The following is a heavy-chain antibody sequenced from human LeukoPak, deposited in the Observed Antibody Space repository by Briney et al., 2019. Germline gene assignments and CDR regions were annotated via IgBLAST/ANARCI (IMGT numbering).Heavy chain of an antibody. CDR1: GGSISSYY. Sequence: SETLSLTCTVSGGSISSYYWSWIRQPPGKGLGWIGYIYYSGSTNYNPSLKSRVTISVDTSKNQFSLKLSSVTAADTAVYYCARDVVVVAARNYYYYGMDVWGQGTTVTVSS. D-gene: IGHD2-15*01. CDR3: ARDVVVVAARNYYYYGMDV. CDR2: IYYSGST. J-gene: IGHJ6*02. V-gene: IGHV4-59*01.